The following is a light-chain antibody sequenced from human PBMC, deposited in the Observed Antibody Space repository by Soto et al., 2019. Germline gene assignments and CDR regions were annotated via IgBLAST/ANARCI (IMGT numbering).Light chain of an antibody. CDR3: QQRSNWPPFT. V-gene: IGKV3-11*01. CDR2: DAS. J-gene: IGKJ3*01. CDR1: QSISSN. Sequence: EIVLTQSPATLSLSPGERATLSCRASQSISSNLAWYQQKPDQAPSLLMYDASNRATGIPARFSGSGSGTDFTLTISSLEPEDFAIYYCQQRSNWPPFTFGPGTKVDIK.